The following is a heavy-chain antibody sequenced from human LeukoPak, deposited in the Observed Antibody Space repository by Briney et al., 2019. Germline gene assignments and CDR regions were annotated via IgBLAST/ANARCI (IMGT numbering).Heavy chain of an antibody. CDR3: ARRGYGIAAAGFD. J-gene: IGHJ4*02. CDR2: ISSSGSTI. D-gene: IGHD6-13*01. V-gene: IGHV3-11*01. CDR1: GVTFSDYY. Sequence: GGALRLSCAASGVTFSDYYMSWIRQAPGKGLEWGSYISSSGSTIYYADSVKGGCTISSDNANTSLYLQMHSLRAEDTAVYYCARRGYGIAAAGFDWGQGTLVTVSS.